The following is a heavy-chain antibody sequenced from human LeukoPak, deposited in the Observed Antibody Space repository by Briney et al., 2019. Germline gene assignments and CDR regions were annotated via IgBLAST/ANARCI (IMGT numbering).Heavy chain of an antibody. CDR1: GFTFSSYW. CDR2: ISVSGGST. Sequence: PGGSLRLSCAASGFTFSSYWMHWVRQAPGKGLEWVSGISVSGGSTYYADSVKGRFTISRDNSKNTLYVQMNSLRAEDTAVYYCAKYDSSSWHRYFDYWGQGTLVTVPS. J-gene: IGHJ4*02. CDR3: AKYDSSSWHRYFDY. V-gene: IGHV3-23*01. D-gene: IGHD6-13*01.